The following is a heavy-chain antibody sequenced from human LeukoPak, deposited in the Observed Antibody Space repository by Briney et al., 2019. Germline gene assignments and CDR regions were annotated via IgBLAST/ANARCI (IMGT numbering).Heavy chain of an antibody. CDR3: TRGGLEPIDS. CDR2: INPDAGTT. D-gene: IGHD1-1*01. V-gene: IGHV3-74*01. J-gene: IGHJ4*02. CDR1: GFTFSTYW. Sequence: PGGSLRLSCAASGFTFSTYWMHWVRQAPGKGLVWVSRINPDAGTTNYAESVRGRFTISRDNAKNTLYLQMNSLRAEDTALYYCTRGGLEPIDSWGQGTLVTVSS.